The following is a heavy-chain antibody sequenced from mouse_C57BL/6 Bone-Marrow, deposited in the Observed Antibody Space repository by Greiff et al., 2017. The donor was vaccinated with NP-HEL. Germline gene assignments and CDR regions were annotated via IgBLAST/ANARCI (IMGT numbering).Heavy chain of an antibody. CDR1: GFTFSSYG. D-gene: IGHD1-1*01. J-gene: IGHJ2*01. Sequence: EVKLVESGGDLVKPGGSLKLSCAASGFTFSSYGMSWVRQTPDKRLEWVATISSGGSYPYYPDSVKGRFTISRDNAKNTLYLQMSSMKSEDTAMYYCASVNYYGSSYWGQGTTLTVSS. CDR3: ASVNYYGSSY. V-gene: IGHV5-6*01. CDR2: ISSGGSYP.